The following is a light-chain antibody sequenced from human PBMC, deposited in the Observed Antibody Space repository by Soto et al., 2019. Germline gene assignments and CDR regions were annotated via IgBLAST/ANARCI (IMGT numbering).Light chain of an antibody. CDR3: QSYDSSLSDDV. V-gene: IGLV1-40*01. CDR2: GNS. Sequence: QSVLTQPPSVSGAPGQRVTISCTGSSSNIGAGYDVHWYQQLPGTAPKLLIYGNSNRPSGVPDRFSGSKSGTSASLAITGLQAEDEADYYCQSYDSSLSDDVFGTGTQLTVL. J-gene: IGLJ1*01. CDR1: SSNIGAGYD.